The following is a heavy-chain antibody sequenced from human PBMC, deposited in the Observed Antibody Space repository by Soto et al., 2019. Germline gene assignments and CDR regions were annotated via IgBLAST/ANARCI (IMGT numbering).Heavy chain of an antibody. J-gene: IGHJ4*02. CDR3: AGGRDYDY. V-gene: IGHV4-4*02. CDR1: GGSITTSVL. D-gene: IGHD1-26*01. Sequence: VQLTESGPGLVRPSGTLSLTCDVSGGSITTSVLWTWVRQFPGRGLEWIGEIAHDGHTNYNPSLSGRVTMSVDLSNSQFSFNVASXXXXXXXXYFCAGGRDYDYWGQGTLVTVSS. CDR2: IAHDGHT.